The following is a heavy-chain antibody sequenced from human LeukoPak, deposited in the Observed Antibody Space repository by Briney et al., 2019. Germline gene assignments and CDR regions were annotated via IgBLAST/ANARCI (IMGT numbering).Heavy chain of an antibody. CDR2: IHHSGRL. CDR1: GDSIGSNKW. Sequence: SETLSLTCAVSGDSIGSNKWWTWARQPPGKGLEWIGEIHHSGRLNYSPSLKSRVTISVDKSKNHFSLNLNSITPADTAIYYCARGGDWKFDYWGQGALVTVSS. V-gene: IGHV4-4*02. J-gene: IGHJ4*02. D-gene: IGHD1-1*01. CDR3: ARGGDWKFDY.